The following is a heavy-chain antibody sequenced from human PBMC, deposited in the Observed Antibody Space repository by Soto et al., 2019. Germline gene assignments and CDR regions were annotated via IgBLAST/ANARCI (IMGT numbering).Heavy chain of an antibody. J-gene: IGHJ2*01. V-gene: IGHV3-48*01. CDR1: GFTFSSYG. Sequence: GGSLRLSCEASGFTFSSYGINWVRQAPGKGLEWISYISGSSNTIFYADSVKGRFTISRDNAKNSLFLQMNSLRAEDTAVYYCARVRVNWYFDLWGRGTLVTVSS. CDR3: ARVRVNWYFDL. D-gene: IGHD3-10*01. CDR2: ISGSSNTI.